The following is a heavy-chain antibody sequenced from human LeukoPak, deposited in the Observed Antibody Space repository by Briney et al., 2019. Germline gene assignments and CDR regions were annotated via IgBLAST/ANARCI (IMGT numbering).Heavy chain of an antibody. J-gene: IGHJ5*02. D-gene: IGHD6-13*01. CDR2: ISGSGGST. CDR1: GFTFSSYA. Sequence: GGSLRLSCAASGFTFSSYAMSWVRQAPGKGLEWVSAISGSGGSTYYADSVKGRFTISRDNSKNTLYLQMNSLRAEDTAVYYWAAVIANPPDWFDPWGQEPWSPSPQ. CDR3: AAVIANPPDWFDP. V-gene: IGHV3-23*01.